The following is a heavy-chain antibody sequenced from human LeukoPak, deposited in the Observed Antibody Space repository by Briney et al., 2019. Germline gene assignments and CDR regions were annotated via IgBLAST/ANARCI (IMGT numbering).Heavy chain of an antibody. CDR2: ISSSSSTI. CDR3: ARAYSSSWYVYWYFDL. D-gene: IGHD6-13*01. Sequence: GGSLRLSCAASGFTFSSYSMNWVRQAPGKGLEWVSYISSSSSTIYYADSVKGRFTISRDNAKNSLYLQMNSLRAEDTAVYYCARAYSSSWYVYWYFDLWGRGTLVTVSS. J-gene: IGHJ2*01. V-gene: IGHV3-48*04. CDR1: GFTFSSYS.